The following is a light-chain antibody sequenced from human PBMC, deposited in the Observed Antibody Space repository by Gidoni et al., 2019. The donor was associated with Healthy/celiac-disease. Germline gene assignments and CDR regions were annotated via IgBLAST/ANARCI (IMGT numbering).Light chain of an antibody. Sequence: DIQMTQSPSSLSASVGDRVTITCRASQSISSYLNWYQQKPRKAPKLLIYAASSLQSGVPSRFKGSGSGKNFTLNISSLQPEDFATLHCQQRYNNPRKFGQGTQVEIK. CDR3: QQRYNNPRK. J-gene: IGKJ1*01. V-gene: IGKV1-39*01. CDR1: QSISSY. CDR2: AAS.